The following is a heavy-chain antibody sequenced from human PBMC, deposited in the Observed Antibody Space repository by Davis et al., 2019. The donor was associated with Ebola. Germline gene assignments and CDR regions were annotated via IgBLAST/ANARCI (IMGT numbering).Heavy chain of an antibody. V-gene: IGHV3-7*03. CDR3: RTWST. CDR1: GFTFSNYW. J-gene: IGHJ5*02. D-gene: IGHD3/OR15-3a*01. Sequence: GESLKISCAASGFTFSNYWVNWVRQTPGKGLEWVASIKQDGSDKYYVDSVKGRFTISRDNAKNSLFLQMNSLRAYDTAVYYCRTWSTWGQGTLVTVSS. CDR2: IKQDGSDK.